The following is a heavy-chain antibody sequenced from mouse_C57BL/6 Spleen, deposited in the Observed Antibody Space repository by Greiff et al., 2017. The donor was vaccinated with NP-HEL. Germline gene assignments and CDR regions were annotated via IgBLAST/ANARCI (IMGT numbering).Heavy chain of an antibody. V-gene: IGHV5-17*01. Sequence: EVKVVESGGGLVKPGGSLKLSCAASGFTFSDYGMHWVRQAPEKGLEWVAYISSGSSTIYYADTVKGRFTISRDNAKNTLFLQMTSLRSEDTAMYYCARNPYYYGSSYVDYWGQGTTLTVSS. D-gene: IGHD1-1*01. CDR3: ARNPYYYGSSYVDY. J-gene: IGHJ2*01. CDR2: ISSGSSTI. CDR1: GFTFSDYG.